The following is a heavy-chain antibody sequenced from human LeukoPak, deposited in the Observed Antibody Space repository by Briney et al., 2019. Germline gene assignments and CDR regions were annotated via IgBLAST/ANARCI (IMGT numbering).Heavy chain of an antibody. CDR1: GFTSFSGHW. CDR3: ATRNNFEY. V-gene: IGHV3-7*01. J-gene: IGHJ4*02. CDR2: IRFDGSEI. Sequence: GGSLRLSCTVSGFTSFSGHWMSWVRQAPGKGLEWVANIRFDGSEIGYGDSVEGRFIISRDNSKNSLYLQMNSLRAEDTAVYYCATRNNFEYWGQGTLVTVSS.